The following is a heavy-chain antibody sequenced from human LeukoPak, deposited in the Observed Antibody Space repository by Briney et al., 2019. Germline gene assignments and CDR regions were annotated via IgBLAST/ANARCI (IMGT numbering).Heavy chain of an antibody. V-gene: IGHV3-48*04. Sequence: GGSLRLSCAASGFTFSSYSMNWVRQAPGKGLEWVSYISSSSTIYYADSVKGRFTISRDNSKNSLYLQMNSLRAEDTAVYYCARDSHCSSTSCYSRYWYFDLWGRGTLVTVSS. CDR3: ARDSHCSSTSCYSRYWYFDL. CDR1: GFTFSSYS. D-gene: IGHD2-2*01. J-gene: IGHJ2*01. CDR2: ISSSSTI.